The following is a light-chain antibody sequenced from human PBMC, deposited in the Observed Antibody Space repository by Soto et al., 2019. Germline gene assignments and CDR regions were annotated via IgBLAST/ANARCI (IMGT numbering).Light chain of an antibody. CDR1: QSVSSY. J-gene: IGKJ3*01. V-gene: IGKV3-11*01. CDR3: QQRRNWPT. CDR2: DAS. Sequence: EIVLTQSPATLSLSPGERATLSCRASQSVSSYLAWYQQKPGQAPRLLIYDASNRATVIPARFSGSGSGTDFTLTISSLEPEDFAVYYCQQRRNWPTFGPGTKVDIK.